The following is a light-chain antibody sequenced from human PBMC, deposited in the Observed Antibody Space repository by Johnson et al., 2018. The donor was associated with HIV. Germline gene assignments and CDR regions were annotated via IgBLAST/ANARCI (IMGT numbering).Light chain of an antibody. V-gene: IGLV1-51*01. CDR1: SSNIGNNY. Sequence: QSVLTQPPSVYAAPGQKVTISCSGSSSNIGNNYVSWYQQLPGTAPKLLIYDNNKRPSGIPDRFSGSKSGTSATLGITGLQTGDEADYYCGTWDSSLSASCVFGTGTKVTVL. J-gene: IGLJ1*01. CDR2: DNN. CDR3: GTWDSSLSASCV.